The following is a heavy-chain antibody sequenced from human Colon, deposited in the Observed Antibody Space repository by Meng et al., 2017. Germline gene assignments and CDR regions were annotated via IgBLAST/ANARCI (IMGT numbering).Heavy chain of an antibody. D-gene: IGHD1-1*01. V-gene: IGHV3-21*01. CDR2: ITSSSNYI. Sequence: EVQMVESGGGLVKPGESLRASCEASGFTFSLSAINWVRRAPGEGLEWVASITSSSNYIHYSDSVKGRFTVSRDNARNSSYLQMDSLRAEDTAVYYCARVGTARPFDYWGQGTLVTVSS. CDR3: ARVGTARPFDY. J-gene: IGHJ4*02. CDR1: GFTFSLSA.